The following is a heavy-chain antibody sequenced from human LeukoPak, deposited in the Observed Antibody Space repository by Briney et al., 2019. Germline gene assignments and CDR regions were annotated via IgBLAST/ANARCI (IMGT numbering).Heavy chain of an antibody. CDR1: GGSISSGSYY. CDR3: ARGNWFDP. Sequence: SQTLSLTXTVSGGSISSGSYYWSRIRQPAGKGLEWIGRIYTSGSTNYNPSLKSRVTISVDTSKNQFSLKLSSVTAADTSVYYCARGNWFDPWGQGTLVTVSS. J-gene: IGHJ5*02. V-gene: IGHV4-61*02. CDR2: IYTSGST.